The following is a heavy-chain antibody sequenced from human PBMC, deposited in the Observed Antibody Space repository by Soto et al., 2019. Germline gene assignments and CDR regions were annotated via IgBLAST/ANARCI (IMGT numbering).Heavy chain of an antibody. D-gene: IGHD2-21*02. V-gene: IGHV3-15*07. CDR1: GFSFNNAW. CDR3: TSFSVVTANEH. CDR2: IKSQTDGGTT. J-gene: IGHJ1*01. Sequence: EVHLVESGGGLVKPGWSLRLSCAASGFSFNNAWMNWVRQAPGKGLECVGRIKSQTDGGTTEYGAHVRGRFTISRDDSTNMLFLQMSRLRSQDTAVYYCTSFSVVTANEHWGQGDMVTVSS.